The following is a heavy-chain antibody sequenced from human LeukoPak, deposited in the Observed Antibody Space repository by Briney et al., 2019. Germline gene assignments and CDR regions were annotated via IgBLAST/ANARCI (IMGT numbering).Heavy chain of an antibody. CDR1: GYTFTSYD. CDR2: MNPNSGNT. V-gene: IGHV1-8*03. Sequence: ASVKVSCKASGYTFTSYDINWVRQATGQGLEWMGWMNPNSGNTGYAQKFQGRVTITRNTSISTAHMELSSLRSEDTAVYYCARGGWFYYDSSGYYYVGAFDIWGQGTMVTVSS. CDR3: ARGGWFYYDSSGYYYVGAFDI. D-gene: IGHD3-22*01. J-gene: IGHJ3*02.